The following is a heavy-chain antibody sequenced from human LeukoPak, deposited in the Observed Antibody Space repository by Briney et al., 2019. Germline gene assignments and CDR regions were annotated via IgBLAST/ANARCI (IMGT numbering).Heavy chain of an antibody. D-gene: IGHD3-3*01. CDR3: ARDQVRTYYDFWNWFDP. CDR2: IIPIFGTA. CDR1: GGTFSSYA. Sequence: PLASVKVSCKASGGTFSSYAISWVRQAPGQGLEWMGGIIPIFGTANYAQKFQGRVTITADESTSTAYMELSSLRSEDTAVYYCARDQVRTYYDFWNWFDPWGQGTLVTVSS. J-gene: IGHJ5*02. V-gene: IGHV1-69*13.